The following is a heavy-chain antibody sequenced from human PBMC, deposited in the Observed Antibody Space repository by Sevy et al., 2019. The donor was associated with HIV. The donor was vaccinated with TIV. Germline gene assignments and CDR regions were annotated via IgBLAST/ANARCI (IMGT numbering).Heavy chain of an antibody. CDR2: IKQDGSEK. CDR1: GFTFSSYW. J-gene: IGHJ4*02. D-gene: IGHD6-13*01. CDR3: ARDWQQQLVSEFDY. Sequence: GGSLRLSCAASGFTFSSYWMSWVRQAPGKGLEWVANIKQDGSEKYYVDSVKGRFTISRDNAKNSLYLQMNSLRAEDTAVYHCARDWQQQLVSEFDYWGQGTLVTVSS. V-gene: IGHV3-7*01.